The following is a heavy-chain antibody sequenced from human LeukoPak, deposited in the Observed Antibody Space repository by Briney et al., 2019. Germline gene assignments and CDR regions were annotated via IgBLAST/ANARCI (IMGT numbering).Heavy chain of an antibody. CDR3: ASGVTAATRYYFDY. CDR2: IYHSGNT. Sequence: SETLSLTCTVSGGSISSSKYYWGWIRQPPGKGLEWIGNIYHSGNTYYNPSLKSRVTISVDTSKNQFSLKLSSVTAADTAVYYCASGVTAATRYYFDYWGQGTLVTVSS. CDR1: GGSISSSKYY. V-gene: IGHV4-39*07. D-gene: IGHD2-15*01. J-gene: IGHJ4*02.